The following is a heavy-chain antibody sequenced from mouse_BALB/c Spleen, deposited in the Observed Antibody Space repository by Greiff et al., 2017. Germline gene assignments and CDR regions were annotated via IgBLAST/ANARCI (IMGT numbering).Heavy chain of an antibody. CDR3: ARSFDSSGYSWFAY. Sequence: VQLQQSGPSLVKPSQTLSLTCSVTGDSITSGYWNWIRKFPGNKLEYMGYISYSGSTYYNPSLKSRISITRDTSKNQYYLQLNSVTTEDTATYYSARSFDSSGYSWFAYWGQGTLVTVSA. CDR1: GDSITSGY. D-gene: IGHD3-2*01. CDR2: ISYSGST. J-gene: IGHJ3*01. V-gene: IGHV3-8*02.